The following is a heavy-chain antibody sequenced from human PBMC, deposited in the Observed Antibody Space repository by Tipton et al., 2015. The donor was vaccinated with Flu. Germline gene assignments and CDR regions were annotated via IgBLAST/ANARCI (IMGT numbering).Heavy chain of an antibody. CDR3: TKGHQGGLSQIDY. CDR1: GFPFTDAW. D-gene: IGHD1-26*01. V-gene: IGHV3-15*01. J-gene: IGHJ4*02. Sequence: VQLVQSGGGLVKPGGSLRLSCVLSGFPFTDAWMTWVRQALGKGLEWLGRIKRISDGGTTEYAAPVKGRFSISKEYSTNTLFLQLNSLRIEDTAVYYCTKGHQGGLSQIDYWGQGSLVTVSS. CDR2: IKRISDGGTT.